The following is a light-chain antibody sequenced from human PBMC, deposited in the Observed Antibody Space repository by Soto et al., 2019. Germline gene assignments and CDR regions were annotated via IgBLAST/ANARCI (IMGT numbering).Light chain of an antibody. CDR3: QQYGSSPLT. CDR2: GAS. Sequence: EIVMTQSPATLSLSPGQRATLSCRASQSVSGSYLAWYQQKPGQAPRLLIFGASNRANGIPDRFSGSGSGTDFTLTISRLEPEDFAVFYCQQYGSSPLTFGGGTKVDIK. CDR1: QSVSGSY. V-gene: IGKV3-20*01. J-gene: IGKJ4*01.